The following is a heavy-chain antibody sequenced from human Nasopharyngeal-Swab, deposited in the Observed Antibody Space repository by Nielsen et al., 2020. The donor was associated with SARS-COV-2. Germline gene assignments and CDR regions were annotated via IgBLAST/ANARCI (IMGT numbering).Heavy chain of an antibody. D-gene: IGHD3-22*01. J-gene: IGHJ4*02. CDR3: ARDYYYDSSVFDY. Sequence: WIRESPGKGLEWIGEINHSGSTNYNPSLKSRVTISVDTSKNQFSLKLSSVAAADTAVYYCARDYYYDSSVFDYWGQGTLVTVSS. V-gene: IGHV4-34*01. CDR2: INHSGST.